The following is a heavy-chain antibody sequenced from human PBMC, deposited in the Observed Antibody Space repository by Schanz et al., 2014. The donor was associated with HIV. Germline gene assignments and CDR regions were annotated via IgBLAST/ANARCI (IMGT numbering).Heavy chain of an antibody. CDR1: GYTFTGYY. CDR2: FNPNSGAR. D-gene: IGHD6-6*01. Sequence: QVQLVQSGAEVKKPGASVKVSCKASGYTFTGYYLHWIRQAPGQGLEWMGWFNPNSGARIYPQKFEGRVTMTRDTSIXXXYMEXSSLRYDDTAVYYCAREPSFSGLDVWGQGTTVIVSS. J-gene: IGHJ6*02. CDR3: AREPSFSGLDV. V-gene: IGHV1-2*02.